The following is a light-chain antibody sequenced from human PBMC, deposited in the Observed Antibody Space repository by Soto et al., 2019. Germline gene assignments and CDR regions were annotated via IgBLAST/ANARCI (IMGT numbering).Light chain of an antibody. J-gene: IGKJ3*01. CDR3: QKFNSAPFT. Sequence: DIQMTQSPSSLSASVGDRVTITCRASQGVNNYLAWYQQKPGKVPQLLIYSASTLHPGVTSRFSGSGSGTDFTLTISSLQPEDVATYYCQKFNSAPFTFGPVTKVYIK. CDR1: QGVNNY. V-gene: IGKV1-27*01. CDR2: SAS.